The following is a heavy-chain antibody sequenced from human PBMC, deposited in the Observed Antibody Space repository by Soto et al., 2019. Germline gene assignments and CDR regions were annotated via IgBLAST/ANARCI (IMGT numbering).Heavy chain of an antibody. J-gene: IGHJ6*02. CDR1: GGSMSSYY. CDR2: IYNRGST. V-gene: IGHV4-59*01. D-gene: IGHD2-15*01. Sequence: PSETLSLTGTVSGGSMSSYYGSWIRQAPGTGLEWIGYIYNRGSTNYNPSLKTRVTISVAPSKKQSSLTLSSVKAAATAVYYCARASNGTYSSSGMAARGQRTTGPVAS. CDR3: ARASNGTYSSSGMAA.